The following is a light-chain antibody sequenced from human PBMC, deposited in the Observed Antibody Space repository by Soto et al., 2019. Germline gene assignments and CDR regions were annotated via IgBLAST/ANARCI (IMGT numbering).Light chain of an antibody. J-gene: IGKJ4*01. CDR1: QSVLFTSNNKNY. Sequence: DIVMTQSPDSLAVSLGERATINCESSQSVLFTSNNKNYLAWYQQKPGQPPKLLLSWASARESGVPDRFSGSGSGTLFTLSISSLQAEDVAVYYCQQYYTLPLTFGGGTKVEIK. V-gene: IGKV4-1*01. CDR3: QQYYTLPLT. CDR2: WAS.